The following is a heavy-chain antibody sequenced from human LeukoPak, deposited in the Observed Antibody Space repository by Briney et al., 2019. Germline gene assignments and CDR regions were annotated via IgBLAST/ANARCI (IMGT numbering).Heavy chain of an antibody. CDR2: INGDGSST. J-gene: IGHJ4*02. Sequence: GGSLRLSCAASGFTFSSYWMHWVRQAPGKGVVWVSRINGDGSSTSYADSVKGRFTISRDNAKNTLYLQMNSLRAEDTAVYYCASLYSSSQFDYWAQGTLVTVSS. CDR1: GFTFSSYW. D-gene: IGHD6-13*01. V-gene: IGHV3-74*01. CDR3: ASLYSSSQFDY.